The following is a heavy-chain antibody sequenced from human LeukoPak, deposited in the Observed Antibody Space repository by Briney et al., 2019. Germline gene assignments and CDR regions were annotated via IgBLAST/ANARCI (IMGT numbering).Heavy chain of an antibody. D-gene: IGHD1-1*01. V-gene: IGHV4-31*03. CDR1: GGSITSGGYY. J-gene: IGHJ5*02. CDR2: LHYSGNT. Sequence: PSQTLSLTCTVSGGSITSGGYYWSWIRQHPGKGLVWIGNLHYSGNTYYNPSLKSRATISVDTSKNQFSLKLSSVTAADTAVYYCAREDGTTNNWFDPWGQGTLVTVSS. CDR3: AREDGTTNNWFDP.